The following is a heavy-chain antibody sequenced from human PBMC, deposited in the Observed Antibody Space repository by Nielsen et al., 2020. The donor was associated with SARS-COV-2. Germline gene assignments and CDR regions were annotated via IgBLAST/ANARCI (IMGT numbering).Heavy chain of an antibody. CDR1: GFTFTDSW. J-gene: IGHJ3*02. Sequence: GESLKISCAASGFTFTDSWMHWVRQVPGKGLEWVSSISSSSSYIYYADSVKGRFTISRDNAKNSLYLQMNSLRAEDTAVYYCARDLGSGWYGSAFDIWGQGTMVTVSS. V-gene: IGHV3-21*01. D-gene: IGHD6-19*01. CDR2: ISSSSSYI. CDR3: ARDLGSGWYGSAFDI.